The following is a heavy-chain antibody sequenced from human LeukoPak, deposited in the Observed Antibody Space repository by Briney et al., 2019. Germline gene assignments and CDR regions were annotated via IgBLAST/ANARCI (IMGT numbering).Heavy chain of an antibody. CDR1: GFTFSSYD. Sequence: GGSLRLSCAASGFTFSSYDMHWVRQAPRKGLEWVAVTSYDGSNKYYADSVKGRFTISRDNSKNTLSLQMNSLRAEDTAVYSRASPLALGRFDFDYWGQGPLVTVSS. D-gene: IGHD3-16*01. V-gene: IGHV3-30*03. J-gene: IGHJ4*02. CDR2: TSYDGSNK. CDR3: ASPLALGRFDFDY.